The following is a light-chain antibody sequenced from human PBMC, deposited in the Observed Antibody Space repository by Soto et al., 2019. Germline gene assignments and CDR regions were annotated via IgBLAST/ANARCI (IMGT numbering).Light chain of an antibody. CDR1: KIGSKS. CDR3: QVWDGSTDRGGV. Sequence: SYELAQPPSVSVAPGQTARITCGGNKIGSKSVHWYQQKPGQAPALVVYNDNDRPSGIPERLSGSNSDSTATLTISRVEVGDEADYYCQVWDGSTDRGGVFGGGTQLTVL. CDR2: NDN. V-gene: IGLV3-21*02. J-gene: IGLJ3*02.